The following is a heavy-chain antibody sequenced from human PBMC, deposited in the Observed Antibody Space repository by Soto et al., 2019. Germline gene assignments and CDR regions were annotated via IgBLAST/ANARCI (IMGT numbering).Heavy chain of an antibody. CDR2: INPNSGGT. D-gene: IGHD3-10*01. CDR3: ARDFRGVSSGMDV. V-gene: IGHV1-2*04. Sequence: QVQLVQSGAEVKKPGASVKVSCKASGYTFTGYYMHWVRQAPGQGLEWMGWINPNSGGTNYAQKFQGWVXXRXDXXISTAYMELSRLRSDDTAVYYCARDFRGVSSGMDVWGQGTTVTVSS. J-gene: IGHJ6*02. CDR1: GYTFTGYY.